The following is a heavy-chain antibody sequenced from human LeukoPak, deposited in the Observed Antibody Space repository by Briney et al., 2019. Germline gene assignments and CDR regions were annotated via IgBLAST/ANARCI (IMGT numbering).Heavy chain of an antibody. J-gene: IGHJ3*02. CDR1: GFTFSSYG. CDR3: AKVDSMIVELGAFDI. D-gene: IGHD3-22*01. V-gene: IGHV3-33*06. Sequence: PGGSLRLSCAASGFTFSSYGMHWVRQAPGKGLEWVAVIWYDGSNKYYADSVKGRFTISRDNSKNTLYLQMNSLRAEDTAVYYCAKVDSMIVELGAFDIWGQGTMVTASS. CDR2: IWYDGSNK.